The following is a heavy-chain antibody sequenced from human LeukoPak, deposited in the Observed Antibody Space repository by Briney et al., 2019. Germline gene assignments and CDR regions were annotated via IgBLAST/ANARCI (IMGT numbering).Heavy chain of an antibody. CDR2: INPSGGST. CDR3: AREAPERVWGSYRFRFDP. V-gene: IGHV1-46*01. CDR1: GYTFTSYY. D-gene: IGHD3-16*02. Sequence: ASVKVSCKASGYTFTSYYMHWVRQAPGQGLEWMGIINPSGGSTSYAQKFQGRVTITRDTSASTAYMELSSLRSEDTAVYYCAREAPERVWGSYRFRFDPWGQGTLVTVSS. J-gene: IGHJ5*02.